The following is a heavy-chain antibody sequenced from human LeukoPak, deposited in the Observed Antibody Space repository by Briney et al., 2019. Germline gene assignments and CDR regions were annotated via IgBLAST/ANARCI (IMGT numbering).Heavy chain of an antibody. Sequence: GGSLRLSCAASGFTLSSYWMHWVRQAPGKGLVWVSRINSDGSSTSCADSVKGRFTISRDNAKNTLYLQMNSLRAEDTAVYCCARDQEQWLVSPRYYYYGMDVWGQGTTVTVSS. V-gene: IGHV3-74*01. CDR2: INSDGSST. J-gene: IGHJ6*02. CDR3: ARDQEQWLVSPRYYYYGMDV. D-gene: IGHD6-19*01. CDR1: GFTLSSYW.